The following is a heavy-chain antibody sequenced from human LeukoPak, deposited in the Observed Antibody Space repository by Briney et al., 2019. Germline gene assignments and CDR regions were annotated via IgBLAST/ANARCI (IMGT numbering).Heavy chain of an antibody. V-gene: IGHV1-69*04. CDR3: ARGTRFGYYDSSGEV. Sequence: SVKVSCTASGGTFSSYAISWVRQAPGQGLEWMGRIIPILGIANYAQKFQGRVTITADKSTSTAYMELSSLRSEDTAVYYCARGTRFGYYDSSGEVWGQGTTVTVSS. J-gene: IGHJ6*02. CDR2: IIPILGIA. D-gene: IGHD3-22*01. CDR1: GGTFSSYA.